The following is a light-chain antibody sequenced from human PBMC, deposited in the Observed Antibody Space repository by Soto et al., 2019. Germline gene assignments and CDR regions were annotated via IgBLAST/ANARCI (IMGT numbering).Light chain of an antibody. CDR2: KAS. CDR1: QNIFSY. V-gene: IGKV1-5*03. J-gene: IGKJ1*01. CDR3: QQYARYPT. Sequence: DIQMTQSTSTLSASVGDRVTITCRASQNIFSYLAWYQQKAGKARQLFIFKASILDSAVPSRFSGSGSGTEFTLTINSLQPEDFATCYCQQYARYPTFGQGTKVEI.